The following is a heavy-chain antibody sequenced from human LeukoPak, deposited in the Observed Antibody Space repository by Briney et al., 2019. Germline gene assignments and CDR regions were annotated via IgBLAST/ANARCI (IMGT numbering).Heavy chain of an antibody. CDR2: INPNSGGT. CDR1: GYSFTAYY. J-gene: IGHJ5*02. CDR3: ARDLARGLAATLRWFDP. D-gene: IGHD2-15*01. Sequence: ASVKVSCKASGYSFTAYYMHWVRQAPGQGLEWMGWINPNSGGTNYAQKFQGRVTMTRDTSISTAYMELSRLRSDDTAVYYCARDLARGLAATLRWFDPWGQGTLVTVSS. V-gene: IGHV1-2*02.